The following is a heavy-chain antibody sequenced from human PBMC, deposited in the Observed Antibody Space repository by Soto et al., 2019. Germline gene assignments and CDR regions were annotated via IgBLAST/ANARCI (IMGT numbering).Heavy chain of an antibody. D-gene: IGHD6-19*01. CDR3: ARDKVAVAKKYYYYYGMDV. V-gene: IGHV1-18*04. CDR2: ISAYNGNT. J-gene: IGHJ6*02. CDR1: GYTFTSYG. Sequence: ASVKVSCKASGYTFTSYGISWVRQAPGQGLEWMGWISAYNGNTNYAQKLQGRVTMTTDTSTSTAYMELRSLRSDDTAVYYCARDKVAVAKKYYYYYGMDVWGQGTTVTVS.